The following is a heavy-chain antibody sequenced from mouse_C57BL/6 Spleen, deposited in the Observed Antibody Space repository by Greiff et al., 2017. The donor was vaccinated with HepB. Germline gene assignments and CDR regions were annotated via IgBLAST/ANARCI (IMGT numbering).Heavy chain of an antibody. V-gene: IGHV1-82*01. CDR3: ARTSNAY. Sequence: KLQESGPPLLQPGASSKISCKASGPPFSSSWTHWVKQRPGKGLEWLGRIYPGDGDTNYNGKFKGKATLTADKSSSTAYMQLSSLTSEDSAVYFCARTSNAYWGQGTLVTVSA. D-gene: IGHD2-5*01. J-gene: IGHJ3*01. CDR1: GPPFSSSW. CDR2: IYPGDGDT.